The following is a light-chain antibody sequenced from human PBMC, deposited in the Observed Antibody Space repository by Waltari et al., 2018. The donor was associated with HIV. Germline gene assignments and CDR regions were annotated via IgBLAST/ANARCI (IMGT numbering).Light chain of an antibody. CDR2: ENS. J-gene: IGLJ3*02. CDR1: RSNIGNNY. Sequence: QSVLTQPPSVSAAPGQKVTISCSGSRSNIGNNYVSWYQQLPGTAPKLLSYENSKRPSGIPDRFSGSKSGTSATLGITGLQTGDEADYYCGTWDSSLSAVVFGGGTKLTVL. CDR3: GTWDSSLSAVV. V-gene: IGLV1-51*02.